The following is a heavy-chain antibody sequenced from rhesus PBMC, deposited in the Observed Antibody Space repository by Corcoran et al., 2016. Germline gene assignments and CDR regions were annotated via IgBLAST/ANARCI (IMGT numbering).Heavy chain of an antibody. Sequence: QVQLQESGPGLVKPSETLSLTCAVSGYSISSGYGWSWIRQPPGKGLEWIGYIAYRGSSYYTQSFKSRVTSSKDTSKNQFSLKLSSVTAADTAVYYCARDLNSLDVWGRGVLVTVSS. J-gene: IGHJ5-2*02. CDR2: IAYRGSS. CDR3: ARDLNSLDV. CDR1: GYSISSGYG. V-gene: IGHV4-127*01.